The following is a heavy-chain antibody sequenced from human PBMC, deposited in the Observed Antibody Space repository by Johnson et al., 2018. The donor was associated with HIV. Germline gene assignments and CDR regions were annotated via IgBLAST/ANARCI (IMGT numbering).Heavy chain of an antibody. J-gene: IGHJ3*02. V-gene: IGHV3-30-3*01. Sequence: QVQLVESGGGVVQPGRSLRLSCAASGFTFSSYAVQWVRQAPDKGLEWVAVISYDGSQKYYADSVRGRFTISRDNSKNTLYLQMNSLRDEDTAVYYCARGEDYGGNFGALDIWGQGTIVTVSS. CDR2: ISYDGSQK. CDR1: GFTFSSYA. D-gene: IGHD4-23*01. CDR3: ARGEDYGGNFGALDI.